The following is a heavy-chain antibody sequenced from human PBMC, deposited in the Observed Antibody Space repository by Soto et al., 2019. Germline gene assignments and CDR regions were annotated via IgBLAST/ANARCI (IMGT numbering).Heavy chain of an antibody. CDR1: GFTFSTYA. J-gene: IGHJ4*02. V-gene: IGHV3-30-3*01. Sequence: VGSLRLSCAASGFTFSTYAMHWVRQAPGKGLEWVAFISYGGDSEFYADSVKGRLTVSRDNSKNTLYLQMNSLRTEDTAVYYCARDMGTTMFFDLWGQGTLVTVSS. D-gene: IGHD3-10*02. CDR3: ARDMGTTMFFDL. CDR2: ISYGGDSE.